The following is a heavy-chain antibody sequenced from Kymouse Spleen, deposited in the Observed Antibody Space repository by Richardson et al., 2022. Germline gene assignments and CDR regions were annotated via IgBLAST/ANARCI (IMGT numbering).Heavy chain of an antibody. J-gene: IGHJ4*02. CDR2: IYYSGST. D-gene: IGHD3-10*01. V-gene: IGHV4-39*01. Sequence: QLQLQESGPGLVKPSETLSLTCTVSGGSISSSSYYWGWIRQPPGKGLEWIGSIYYSGSTYYNPSLKSRVTISVDTSKNQFSLKLSSVTAADTAVYYCARRVTMVRGTHFDYWGQGTLVTVSS. CDR1: GGSISSSSYY. CDR3: ARRVTMVRGTHFDY.